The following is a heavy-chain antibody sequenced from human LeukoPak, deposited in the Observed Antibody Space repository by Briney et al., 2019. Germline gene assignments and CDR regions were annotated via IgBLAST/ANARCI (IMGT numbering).Heavy chain of an antibody. V-gene: IGHV3-23*01. Sequence: LSGGSLRLSCAASGFTFSSYAMSWVRQAPGKGLEWVSAISGSGGSTYYADSVKGRFTISRDNSKNTLYLQMNSLRAEDTAVYYCAKDGPWNSNYFDYWGQGTLVTVSS. CDR1: GFTFSSYA. J-gene: IGHJ4*02. CDR3: AKDGPWNSNYFDY. D-gene: IGHD1-7*01. CDR2: ISGSGGST.